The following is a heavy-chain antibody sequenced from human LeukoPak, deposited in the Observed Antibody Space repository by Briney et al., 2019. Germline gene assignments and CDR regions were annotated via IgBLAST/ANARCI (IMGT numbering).Heavy chain of an antibody. CDR3: ARRQQPHYYYGMDV. D-gene: IGHD6-13*01. Sequence: PGGSLRLSCAASGFTFSSYWMSWVRQAPGEGLEWVANIKQDGSEKYYVDSVKGRFTISRDNAKNSLYLQMNSLRAEDTAVYYCARRQQPHYYYGMDVWGQGTTVTVSS. CDR1: GFTFSSYW. V-gene: IGHV3-7*01. CDR2: IKQDGSEK. J-gene: IGHJ6*02.